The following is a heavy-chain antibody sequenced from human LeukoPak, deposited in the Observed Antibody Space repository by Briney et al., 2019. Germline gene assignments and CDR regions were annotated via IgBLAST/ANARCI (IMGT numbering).Heavy chain of an antibody. D-gene: IGHD5-12*01. V-gene: IGHV3-23*01. CDR1: GFAFSSYA. Sequence: HPGGSLRLSCAASGFAFSSYATSWVRQAPGKGLEWVSDISGSGSGTNYADSVKGRFTISRDNSKNTLCLQMNSLRVEDTAVYYCARRWGGYDSPFNYWGQGTLATVSS. CDR2: ISGSGSGT. CDR3: ARRWGGYDSPFNY. J-gene: IGHJ4*02.